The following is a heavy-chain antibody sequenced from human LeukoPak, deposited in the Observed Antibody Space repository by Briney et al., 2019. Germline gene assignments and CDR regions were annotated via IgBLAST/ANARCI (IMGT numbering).Heavy chain of an antibody. J-gene: IGHJ4*02. CDR3: ARVRAIPPRYFDN. CDR1: GYSFISYW. CDR2: IYTGDSDT. V-gene: IGHV5-51*01. Sequence: KVSCKGSGYSFISYWIGWVRQVPGKGLEWMGIIYTGDSDTRYTPSFQSHVPTSPDTTISNAYIQWSSLKASDTRMYYSARVRAIPPRYFDNWGQGTLITVSS. D-gene: IGHD3-10*01.